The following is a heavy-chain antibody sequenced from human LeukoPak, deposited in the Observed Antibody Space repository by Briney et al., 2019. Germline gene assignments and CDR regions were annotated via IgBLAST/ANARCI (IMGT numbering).Heavy chain of an antibody. CDR2: IIPIFGTA. CDR3: ARGHGGNNGNDLRFDY. D-gene: IGHD1-1*01. CDR1: GGTFSSYA. J-gene: IGHJ4*02. Sequence: SVKVSCKASGGTFSSYAISWVRQAPGQGLEWMGGIIPIFGTANYAQKFQGRVTITADKSTSTAYMELSSLRSEDTAVYYCARGHGGNNGNDLRFDYGGQGPRVTVSS. V-gene: IGHV1-69*06.